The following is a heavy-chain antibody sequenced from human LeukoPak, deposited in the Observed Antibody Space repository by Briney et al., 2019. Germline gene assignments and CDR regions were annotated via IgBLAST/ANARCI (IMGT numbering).Heavy chain of an antibody. CDR3: ARDDSGSFDY. J-gene: IGHJ4*02. D-gene: IGHD1-26*01. CDR2: IYYSGST. Sequence: PSETLSLTCTVSGGSISSYYWSWIRQPPGKGLEWIGYIYYSGSTNYNSSLKSRVTISVDTSKNQFPLKLSSVTAADTAVYYCARDDSGSFDYWGQGTLVTVSS. V-gene: IGHV4-59*01. CDR1: GGSISSYY.